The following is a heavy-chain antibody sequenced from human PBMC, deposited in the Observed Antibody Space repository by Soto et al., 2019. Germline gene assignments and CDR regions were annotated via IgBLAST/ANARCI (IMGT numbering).Heavy chain of an antibody. V-gene: IGHV1-18*01. CDR2: ISAYNGNT. Sequence: ASVKVSCKASGYTFTSYGISWVRQAPGQGLEWMGWISAYNGNTNYAQKLQGRVTMTTDTSTSTAYMELGSLRSDDTAVYYCARDPGVRGVRPNNWFDPWGQGTLVTVSS. CDR3: ARDPGVRGVRPNNWFDP. J-gene: IGHJ5*02. D-gene: IGHD3-10*01. CDR1: GYTFTSYG.